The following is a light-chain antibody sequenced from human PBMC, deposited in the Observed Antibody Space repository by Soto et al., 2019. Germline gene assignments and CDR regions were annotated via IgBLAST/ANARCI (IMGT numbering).Light chain of an antibody. J-gene: IGKJ1*01. CDR1: KSVSNSF. CDR2: AAS. Sequence: EVVLTQSPGTLSLSPGERASLSCRASKSVSNSFLAWYQQKAGQSPRLLIYAASARAIGIPDRFSGSGSGTDFTLTISRLEPEDFAVYYCQQYGHSPRTFGQGTKVEVK. CDR3: QQYGHSPRT. V-gene: IGKV3-20*01.